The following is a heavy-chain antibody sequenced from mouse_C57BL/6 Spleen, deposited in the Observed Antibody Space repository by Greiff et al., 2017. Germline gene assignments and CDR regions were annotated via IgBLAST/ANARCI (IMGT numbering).Heavy chain of an antibody. Sequence: EVQLVESGPGLVKPSQSLSLTCSVTGYSITSGYYWNWIRQFPGNKLEWMGYISYDGSNNYNPSLKNRISITRDTSKNQFFLKLNSVTTEDTATYYCARRPSTGTSTGYFDVWGTGTTVTVSS. CDR2: ISYDGSN. J-gene: IGHJ1*03. D-gene: IGHD4-1*02. CDR3: ARRPSTGTSTGYFDV. CDR1: GYSITSGYY. V-gene: IGHV3-6*01.